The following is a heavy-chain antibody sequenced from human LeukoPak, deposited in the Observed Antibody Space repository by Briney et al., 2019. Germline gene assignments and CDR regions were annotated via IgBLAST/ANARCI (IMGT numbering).Heavy chain of an antibody. CDR1: GFSFSIYT. V-gene: IGHV3-23*01. D-gene: IGHD2-15*01. CDR2: ISGSGEDT. Sequence: GGSLRLSCVASGFSFSIYTMTWFRQAPGKGLEWVSSISGSGEDTHFADSVKGRFTVSRDNSRNTLFLQMDSLRVEDTAVYHCAKAKGGLWGQGTLVTVSS. J-gene: IGHJ4*02. CDR3: AKAKGGL.